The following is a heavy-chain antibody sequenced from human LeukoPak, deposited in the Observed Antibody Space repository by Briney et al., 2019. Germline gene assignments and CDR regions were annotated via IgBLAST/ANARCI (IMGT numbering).Heavy chain of an antibody. D-gene: IGHD6-13*01. Sequence: GGSERLACAASGFTLSNYGMHWVRQAPGRGLEWVAVIGVDGSYKSYGDAVKGRFTISRDNSKNTLFLQMNSLRADDTAVYYCARDTLIAAPKTGTVTRIGWFDTWGQGTLVTVSS. CDR3: ARDTLIAAPKTGTVTRIGWFDT. CDR1: GFTLSNYG. V-gene: IGHV3-33*01. CDR2: IGVDGSYK. J-gene: IGHJ5*02.